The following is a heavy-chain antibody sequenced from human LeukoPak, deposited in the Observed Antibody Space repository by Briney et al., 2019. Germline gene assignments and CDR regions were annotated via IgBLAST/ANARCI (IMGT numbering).Heavy chain of an antibody. V-gene: IGHV3-30*03. CDR1: GFTFSNYS. D-gene: IGHD3-10*01. CDR2: ISYDGSNK. J-gene: IGHJ4*02. Sequence: PGGSLRLSCAASGFTFSNYSMNWVRQAPGKGLEWVAVISYDGSNKYYADSVKGRFTISRDNSKNTLYLQMNSLRAEDTAVFYCARPHGFGDPYYFDYWGQGTLITVSS. CDR3: ARPHGFGDPYYFDY.